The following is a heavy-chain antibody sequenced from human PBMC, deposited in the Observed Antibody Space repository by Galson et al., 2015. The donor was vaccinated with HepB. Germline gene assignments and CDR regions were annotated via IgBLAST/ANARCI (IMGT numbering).Heavy chain of an antibody. CDR2: ISGSGGST. CDR1: GFTFSSYA. V-gene: IGHV3-23*01. CDR3: AKDIVGAGRLYYFDY. Sequence: SLRLSCAASGFTFSSYAMSWVRQAPGKGLEWVSAISGSGGSTYYADSVKGRFTISRDNSKNTLYLQMNSLRAEDTAVYYCAKDIVGAGRLYYFDYWGQGTLVTVSS. J-gene: IGHJ4*02. D-gene: IGHD1-26*01.